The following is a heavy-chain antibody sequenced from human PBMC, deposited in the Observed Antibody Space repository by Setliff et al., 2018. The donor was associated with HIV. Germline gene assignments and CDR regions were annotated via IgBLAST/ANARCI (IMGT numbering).Heavy chain of an antibody. D-gene: IGHD2-21*02. J-gene: IGHJ4*02. V-gene: IGHV4-39*07. CDR1: GASISTTTYY. CDR2: IHYTGNT. CDR3: AREGDGMDY. Sequence: PSETLSLTCTVSGASISTTTYYWGWIRQPPGKGLEWIGSIHYTGNTYNTPSLKSRLTISVDASKNQISLKLTSVTAADTAIYFCAREGDGMDYWGQGILVTVSS.